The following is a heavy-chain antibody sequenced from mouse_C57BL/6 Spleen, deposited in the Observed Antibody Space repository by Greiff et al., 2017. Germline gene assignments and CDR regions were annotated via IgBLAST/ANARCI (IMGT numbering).Heavy chain of an antibody. V-gene: IGHV1-82*01. D-gene: IGHD2-4*01. Sequence: VTLPASGPELVKPGASAKISCKASGYAFSSSWMNWVKPRPGKGLGVIGRLYPGDGDTNYNGKFKGKATLTADKSSSTAYMQLSSLTSEDSAVYFCARWYDYDGRTFDYWGQGTTLTVSS. J-gene: IGHJ2*01. CDR1: GYAFSSSW. CDR3: ARWYDYDGRTFDY. CDR2: LYPGDGDT.